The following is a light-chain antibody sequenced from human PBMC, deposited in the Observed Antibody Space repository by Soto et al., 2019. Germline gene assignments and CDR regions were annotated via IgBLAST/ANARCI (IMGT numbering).Light chain of an antibody. CDR1: SRDVGGYNY. V-gene: IGLV2-14*01. Sequence: QSALTQPASVSGSPGQSITISCTGTSRDVGGYNYVSWHQQHPGKAPKVIITEVSNRPSGVSNRFSGSKSGNTASLTISGLQAEDEADYYCAAWHDSLSGVIFGGGTKVTVL. CDR2: EVS. CDR3: AAWHDSLSGVI. J-gene: IGLJ2*01.